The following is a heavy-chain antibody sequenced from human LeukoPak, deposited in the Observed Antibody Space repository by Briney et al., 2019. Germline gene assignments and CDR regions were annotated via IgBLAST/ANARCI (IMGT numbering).Heavy chain of an antibody. J-gene: IGHJ3*02. Sequence: KPSGTLSLTCAVSVGSISSGNWWSWVRQSPGKGLEWIGEVYHNGTPNYNPSLKSRVTISADTFKNHFSLKLTSVTAADTAVYYCARQRANSGTYYLSPFDIWGQGTMVTVSS. D-gene: IGHD1-26*01. V-gene: IGHV4-4*02. CDR2: VYHNGTP. CDR3: ARQRANSGTYYLSPFDI. CDR1: VGSISSGNW.